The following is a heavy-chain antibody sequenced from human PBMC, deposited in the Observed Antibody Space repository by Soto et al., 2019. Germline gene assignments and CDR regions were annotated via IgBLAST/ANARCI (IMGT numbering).Heavy chain of an antibody. CDR2: IYYSGST. CDR1: GGSISSSSYY. V-gene: IGHV4-39*01. J-gene: IGHJ4*02. CDR3: ARQETSQYYFDY. D-gene: IGHD4-4*01. Sequence: LSLTCTVSGGSISSSSYYWGWIRQPPGKGLEWIGSIYYSGSTYYNPSLKSRVTISVDTSKNQFSLKLSSVTAADTAVYYCARQETSQYYFDYWVQGTLVTVSS.